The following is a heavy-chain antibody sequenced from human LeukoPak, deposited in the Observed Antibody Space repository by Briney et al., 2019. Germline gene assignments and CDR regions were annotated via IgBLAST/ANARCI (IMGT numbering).Heavy chain of an antibody. CDR1: GFTFNNYA. CDR3: AKISVTLTRDY. D-gene: IGHD6-19*01. Sequence: GGSLRLSCAASGFTFNNYAMTWVRQAPGKGLESVSAITNSGGSTYYADSVKGRFTISRDNSKNTLFLQMNSLRADDTAVYYCAKISVTLTRDYWGQGTLVTVSS. V-gene: IGHV3-23*01. J-gene: IGHJ4*02. CDR2: ITNSGGST.